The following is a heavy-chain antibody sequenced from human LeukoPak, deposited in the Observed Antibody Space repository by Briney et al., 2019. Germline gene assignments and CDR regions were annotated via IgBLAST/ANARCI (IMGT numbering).Heavy chain of an antibody. CDR3: ARVVVAYHAFDI. CDR1: GYTFTGYY. V-gene: IGHV1-2*02. CDR2: INPNSGGT. J-gene: IGHJ3*02. Sequence: ASVKVSCKASGYTFTGYYMHWVRQAPGQGLEWMGWINPNSGGTNYAQKFQGRVTMTRDTSISTAYMELSRLRSDDTAVYYCARVVVAYHAFDIWGQGTMVTVSS. D-gene: IGHD2-15*01.